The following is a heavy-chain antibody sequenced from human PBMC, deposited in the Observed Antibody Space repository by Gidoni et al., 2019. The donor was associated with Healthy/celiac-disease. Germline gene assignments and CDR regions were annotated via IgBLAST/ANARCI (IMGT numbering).Heavy chain of an antibody. J-gene: IGHJ5*02. CDR1: GFPFSSYG. CDR2: IWYDGSNK. CDR3: ARERTRIAVAGRWFDP. D-gene: IGHD6-19*01. V-gene: IGHV3-33*01. Sequence: QVQLVESGGGVVQPGRSLRLSCAASGFPFSSYGMHWVRQAPGKGLEWVAVIWYDGSNKYYADSVKGRFTISRDNSKNTLYLQMNSLRAEDTAVYYCARERTRIAVAGRWFDPWGQGTLVTVSS.